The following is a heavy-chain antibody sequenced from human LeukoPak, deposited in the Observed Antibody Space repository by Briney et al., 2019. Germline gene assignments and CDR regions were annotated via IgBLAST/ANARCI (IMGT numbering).Heavy chain of an antibody. D-gene: IGHD3-22*01. CDR2: INSDGSTT. V-gene: IGHV3-74*01. J-gene: IGHJ4*02. Sequence: GGSLRLSCVASGFTFSSYWMHWVRQAPGKWLVWVSRINSDGSTTYYADSVKGRFTISRDNSKNALYVQMNSLRAEDTAVYYCARDFGYSPDYWGQGTLVTVSS. CDR1: GFTFSSYW. CDR3: ARDFGYSPDY.